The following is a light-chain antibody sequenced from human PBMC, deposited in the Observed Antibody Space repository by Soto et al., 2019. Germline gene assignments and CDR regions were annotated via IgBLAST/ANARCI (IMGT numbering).Light chain of an antibody. CDR3: NSYTTSISLYV. CDR2: DVS. J-gene: IGLJ1*01. V-gene: IGLV2-14*01. Sequence: QSALTQPASVSGSPGQSITISCTGTSSDIGGYDHVSWYQQHPGKAPKLMIYDVSVRPSGVSDRFSGSKSANTASLTISGLQAEDAADYYCNSYTTSISLYVFGPGTKLTVL. CDR1: SSDIGGYDH.